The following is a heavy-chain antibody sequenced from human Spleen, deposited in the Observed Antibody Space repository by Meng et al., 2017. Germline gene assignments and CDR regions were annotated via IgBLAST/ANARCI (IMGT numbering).Heavy chain of an antibody. J-gene: IGHJ3*02. CDR2: INPSGGST. CDR3: ARDRGLRFLGPGGAFDI. Sequence: ASVKVSCKASGYTFTSYYMHWVRQAPGQGLEWMGIINPSGGSTSYAQKFQGRVTMTRDTSTSTVYMELSSLRSEDTAVYYCARDRGLRFLGPGGAFDIWGQGTMVTVSS. CDR1: GYTFTSYY. D-gene: IGHD3-3*01. V-gene: IGHV1-46*01.